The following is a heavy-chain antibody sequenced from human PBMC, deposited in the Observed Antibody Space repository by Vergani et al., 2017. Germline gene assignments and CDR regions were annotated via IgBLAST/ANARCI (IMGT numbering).Heavy chain of an antibody. CDR1: GFTVSSNY. CDR2: IYSGGST. Sequence: EVQLVESGGGLIQPGGSLRLSCAASGFTVSSNYMSWVRQAPGKGLEWVSVIYSGGSTYYAASVKGRFTIARDNSKNTLYLQMNSLRAEDTAVYYCARVGGSSSGWYESDYWGQGTLVTVSS. D-gene: IGHD6-19*01. J-gene: IGHJ4*02. V-gene: IGHV3-53*01. CDR3: ARVGGSSSGWYESDY.